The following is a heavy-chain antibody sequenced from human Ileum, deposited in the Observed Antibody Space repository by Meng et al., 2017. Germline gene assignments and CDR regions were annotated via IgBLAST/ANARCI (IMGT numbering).Heavy chain of an antibody. CDR1: GGSIRSTYW. CDR3: ARIDYGGNGIEKYYFDY. J-gene: IGHJ4*02. CDR2: IHHSGST. D-gene: IGHD4-23*01. V-gene: IGHV4-4*02. Sequence: VPGLGGPSGTMSLTCAVSGGSIRSTYWWTWVRQSAGKGLEWIGEIHHSGSTNYNPSLKSRVTISVDKSKNQFSLNLRSVTAADTAVYYCARIDYGGNGIEKYYFDYWGQGTLVTVAS.